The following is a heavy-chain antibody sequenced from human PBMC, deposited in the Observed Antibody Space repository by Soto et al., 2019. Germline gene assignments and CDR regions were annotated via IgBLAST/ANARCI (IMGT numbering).Heavy chain of an antibody. Sequence: QVKLVQSGAEVKKPGASVKVSCKASGYTFTSYGISWVRQAPGQGLEWMGWISAYNGNTNYAQKLQGRVTMTTDTPTRTACMELRSLGSEDTAVYCCARAPRSGWYAPWGRGTLVTVSS. CDR3: ARAPRSGWYAP. V-gene: IGHV1-18*01. D-gene: IGHD6-25*01. CDR2: ISAYNGNT. J-gene: IGHJ5*02. CDR1: GYTFTSYG.